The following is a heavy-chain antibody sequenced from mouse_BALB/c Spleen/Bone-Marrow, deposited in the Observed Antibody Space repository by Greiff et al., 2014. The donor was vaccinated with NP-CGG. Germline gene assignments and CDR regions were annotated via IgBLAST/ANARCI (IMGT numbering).Heavy chain of an antibody. J-gene: IGHJ2*01. CDR3: ARYYYGSSYFDY. CDR1: GFNIKDTY. CDR2: IDPANGNT. Sequence: EVQRVESGAELVKPGASVKLSCTASGFNIKDTYMHWVKQRPEQGLEWIGRIDPANGNTKYDPKFQGKASITADTSSNTAYLQLSSLTSEDTAVYYCARYYYGSSYFDYWGQGTTLPVSS. V-gene: IGHV14-3*02. D-gene: IGHD1-1*01.